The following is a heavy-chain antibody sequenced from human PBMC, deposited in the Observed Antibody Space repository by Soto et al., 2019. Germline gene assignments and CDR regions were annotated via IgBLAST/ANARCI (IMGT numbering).Heavy chain of an antibody. CDR2: ISSSSSTI. D-gene: IGHD1-1*01. V-gene: IGHV3-48*02. Sequence: GGSLRLSCAASGFTFSSYSMNCLRQAPGKGLERVSYISSSSSTIYYADSVNGRFTISIDNAKNSLYLQMNSLRDEDTAVYYCARDLEYNWNDVFRAYGMEVWGQGTTVTVSS. CDR3: ARDLEYNWNDVFRAYGMEV. CDR1: GFTFSSYS. J-gene: IGHJ6*02.